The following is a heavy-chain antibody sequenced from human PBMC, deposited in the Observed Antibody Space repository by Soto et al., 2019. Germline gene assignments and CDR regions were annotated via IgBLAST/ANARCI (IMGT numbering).Heavy chain of an antibody. CDR1: GGSISSYY. Sequence: LSLTCTVSGGSISSYYWSWIRQPAGKGLEWIGRIYTSGSTNYNPSLKSRVTMSVDTSKNQFSLNLNSVTASDTAVYFCVSQRTSVLTQAYFDYWGPGALVTVSS. CDR3: VSQRTSVLTQAYFDY. CDR2: IYTSGST. V-gene: IGHV4-4*07. D-gene: IGHD2-8*01. J-gene: IGHJ4*02.